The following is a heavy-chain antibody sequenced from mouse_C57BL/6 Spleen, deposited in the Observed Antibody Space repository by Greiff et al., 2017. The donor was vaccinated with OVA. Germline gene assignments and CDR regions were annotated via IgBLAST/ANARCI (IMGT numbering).Heavy chain of an antibody. Sequence: VKLMESGAELVRPGASVTLSCKASGYTFTDYEMHWVKQTPVHGLEWIGAIDPETGGTAYNQKFKGKAILTADKSSSTAYMELRSLTSEDSAVYYCTSSYDAYWGQGTLVTVSA. CDR3: TSSYDAY. V-gene: IGHV1-15*01. J-gene: IGHJ3*01. CDR2: IDPETGGT. D-gene: IGHD2-12*01. CDR1: GYTFTDYE.